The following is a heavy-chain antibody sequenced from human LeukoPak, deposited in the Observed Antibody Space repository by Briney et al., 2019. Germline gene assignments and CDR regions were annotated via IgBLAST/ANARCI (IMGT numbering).Heavy chain of an antibody. Sequence: GGSLRLSCAASGFTFSSYSMNWVRQAPGKGLEWVSSISSSSSYIYYADSVKGRFTISRDNAKNSLYLQMNSLRAEDTAVYYCARDRESVGLCQGIAFDIWGQGTMVTVSS. V-gene: IGHV3-21*01. J-gene: IGHJ3*02. CDR3: ARDRESVGLCQGIAFDI. CDR2: ISSSSSYI. CDR1: GFTFSSYS. D-gene: IGHD1-26*01.